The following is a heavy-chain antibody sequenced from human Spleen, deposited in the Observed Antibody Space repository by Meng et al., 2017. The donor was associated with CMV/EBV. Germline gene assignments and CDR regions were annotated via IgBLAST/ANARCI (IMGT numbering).Heavy chain of an antibody. V-gene: IGHV3-21*01. CDR3: ARDTFSDY. CDR2: ISSTGSFI. D-gene: IGHD3-3*02. CDR1: GFIFSSYN. J-gene: IGHJ4*02. Sequence: RGSLRLSCAASGFIFSSYNINWIRQAPGKGLEWVSSISSTGSFIYYADSVRGRFTISRDNSKDTLYLHMLSLGAGDTAVYYCARDTFSDYWGQGTLVTVSS.